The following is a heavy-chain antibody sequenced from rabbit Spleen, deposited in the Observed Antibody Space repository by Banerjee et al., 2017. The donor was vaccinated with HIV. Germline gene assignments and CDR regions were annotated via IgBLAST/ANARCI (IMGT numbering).Heavy chain of an antibody. CDR2: ITGDGKT. CDR3: ARDLTGVIGWNFGW. Sequence: QQLVESGGGLVKPGASLTLTCTASGFSFSSGDDMSWVRQAPGKGLEWIGYITGDGKTYYASWVNGRFTISKTSSTTVTLQMTSLTAADTATYFCARDLTGVIGWNFGWWGPGTLVTVS. CDR1: GFSFSSGDD. D-gene: IGHD1-1*01. V-gene: IGHV1S40*01. J-gene: IGHJ4*01.